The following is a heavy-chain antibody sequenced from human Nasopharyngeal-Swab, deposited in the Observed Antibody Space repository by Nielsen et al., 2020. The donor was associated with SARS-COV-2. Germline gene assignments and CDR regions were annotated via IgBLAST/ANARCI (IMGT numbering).Heavy chain of an antibody. D-gene: IGHD3-22*01. J-gene: IGHJ4*02. CDR3: ARAYYYDSSGCHFDY. V-gene: IGHV2-5*02. CDR2: IYWDDDK. Sequence: WIRQPPGTALEWLALIYWDDDKRYSPSLKSRLTINKDTSKNQVVLTMTNMDPVDTATYYCARAYYYDSSGCHFDYWGQGTLVTVSS.